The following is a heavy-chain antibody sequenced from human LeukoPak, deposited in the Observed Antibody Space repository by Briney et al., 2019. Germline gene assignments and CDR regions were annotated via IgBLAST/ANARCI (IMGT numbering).Heavy chain of an antibody. V-gene: IGHV3-30*02. J-gene: IGHJ4*02. CDR2: IRFDGSNK. CDR1: GFTFSNSG. D-gene: IGHD2-15*01. Sequence: GGSLGLSCVASGFTFSNSGMYWVRQAPGKGLEWVAFIRFDGSNKYYADSVQGRFTISRDNSKNTLYLQMNSLRPGDTAVYYCAKRLCSGGSCYGIDYWGQGTLVTVSS. CDR3: AKRLCSGGSCYGIDY.